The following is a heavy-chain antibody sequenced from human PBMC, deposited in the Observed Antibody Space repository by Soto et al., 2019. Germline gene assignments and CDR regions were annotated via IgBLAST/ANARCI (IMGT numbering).Heavy chain of an antibody. Sequence: QVQLVESGGGVVQPGRSLRLSCAASGFTLSSYGMHWVRQAPGKGLEWVAVIWYDGSNKYYADSVKGRFTISRDNSKNTLYLQMNSLRAEDTAVYYCAREGLYCSGGSCPRAGYYYMDVWGKGTTVTVSS. D-gene: IGHD2-15*01. J-gene: IGHJ6*03. CDR1: GFTLSSYG. V-gene: IGHV3-33*01. CDR2: IWYDGSNK. CDR3: AREGLYCSGGSCPRAGYYYMDV.